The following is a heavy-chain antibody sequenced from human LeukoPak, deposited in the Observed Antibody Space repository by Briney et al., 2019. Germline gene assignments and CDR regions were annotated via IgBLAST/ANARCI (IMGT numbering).Heavy chain of an antibody. Sequence: SETLSLTCTVSGGSISSSSYYWGWIRQPPGKGLEWIGSIYYSGSTYYNLSLKSRVTISVDTSKNQFSLKLSSVTAADTAVYYCARHVYYRTGPYYFDYWGQGTLVTVSS. CDR1: GGSISSSSYY. CDR2: IYYSGST. J-gene: IGHJ4*02. V-gene: IGHV4-39*01. D-gene: IGHD1-26*01. CDR3: ARHVYYRTGPYYFDY.